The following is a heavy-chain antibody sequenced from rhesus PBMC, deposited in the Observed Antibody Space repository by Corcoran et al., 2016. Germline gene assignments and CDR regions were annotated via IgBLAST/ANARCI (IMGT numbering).Heavy chain of an antibody. V-gene: IGHV4-80*01. CDR2: NNGNSGRT. J-gene: IGHJ4*01. D-gene: IGHD2-21*01. CDR1: AASISSNW. CDR3: AREYCTGSGCYTYFDY. Sequence: QVQLQESGPGLVKPSETLSLTCTVSAASISSNWWSWIRQPPGKGLEWIGENNGNSGRTYYTPSTKSRGTISKDASKHQFSLKLSSVTAADTAVYYCAREYCTGSGCYTYFDYWGQGVLVTVSS.